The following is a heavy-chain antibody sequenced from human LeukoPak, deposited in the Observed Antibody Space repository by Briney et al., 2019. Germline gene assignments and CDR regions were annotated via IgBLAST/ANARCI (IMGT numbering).Heavy chain of an antibody. V-gene: IGHV3-7*03. J-gene: IGHJ3*02. Sequence: GGSLRLSCAASGFIFSNYAMAWVRQAPGKGLEWVANIKEDGNEKDYVDSVKGRFTISRDNAKNSLYLQMNTLRAEDTAVYYCSAISYFAFDIWGQGTMVTVSP. CDR3: SAISYFAFDI. D-gene: IGHD2-21*01. CDR1: GFIFSNYA. CDR2: IKEDGNEK.